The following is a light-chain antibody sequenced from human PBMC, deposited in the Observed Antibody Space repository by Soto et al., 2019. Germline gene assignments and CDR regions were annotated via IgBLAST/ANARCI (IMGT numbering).Light chain of an antibody. J-gene: IGLJ2*01. CDR1: RSDVGDYNY. Sequence: QSALTQPPSASGSPGQSVTISCTGTRSDVGDYNYFSWYQQHPGKAPKLLIYEVTKRPSGVPDRFSGSKSANTASLTVSGLQAEDEADYYCSSYAGSDNFEVFGGGTKLTVL. V-gene: IGLV2-8*01. CDR3: SSYAGSDNFEV. CDR2: EVT.